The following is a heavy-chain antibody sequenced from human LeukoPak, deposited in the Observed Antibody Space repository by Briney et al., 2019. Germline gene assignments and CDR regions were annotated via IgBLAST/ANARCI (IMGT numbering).Heavy chain of an antibody. CDR1: GGTFSSYA. V-gene: IGHV1-69*04. CDR3: ASESGYSSGWSGVDYYYGMVV. CDR2: IIPILGIA. Sequence: GASVKVSCKASGGTFSSYAISWVRQAPGQGLEWMGRIIPILGIANYAQKFQGRVTITADESTSTAYMELSSLRSEDTAVYYCASESGYSSGWSGVDYYYGMVVWGQGATVTVSS. D-gene: IGHD6-19*01. J-gene: IGHJ6*02.